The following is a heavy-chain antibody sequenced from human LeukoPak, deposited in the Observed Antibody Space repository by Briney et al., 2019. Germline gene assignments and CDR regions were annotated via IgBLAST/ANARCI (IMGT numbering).Heavy chain of an antibody. CDR2: IYYSGST. D-gene: IGHD3-3*01. Sequence: SETLSLTCTVSGGSISSYYWSWIRQPPGKGLEWIGYIYYSGSTNYNPSLKSRVTISVDTSKNQFSLKLSSVTAADTAVYYCARAFWGGYYVDYWGQGTLVTVSS. J-gene: IGHJ4*02. CDR3: ARAFWGGYYVDY. CDR1: GGSISSYY. V-gene: IGHV4-59*01.